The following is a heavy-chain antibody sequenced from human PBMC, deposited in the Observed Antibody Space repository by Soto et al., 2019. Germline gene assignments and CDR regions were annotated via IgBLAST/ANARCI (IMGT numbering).Heavy chain of an antibody. Sequence: PGESLKISCKGSGYSFTSYWIGWVRQMPGKGLEWMGIIYPGDSDTRYSPSFQGQVTISADKSISTAYLQWSSLKASDTAMYYCARGYYDSSGYYSPVDYWGQGTLVTVSS. CDR1: GYSFTSYW. V-gene: IGHV5-51*01. CDR3: ARGYYDSSGYYSPVDY. J-gene: IGHJ4*02. CDR2: IYPGDSDT. D-gene: IGHD3-22*01.